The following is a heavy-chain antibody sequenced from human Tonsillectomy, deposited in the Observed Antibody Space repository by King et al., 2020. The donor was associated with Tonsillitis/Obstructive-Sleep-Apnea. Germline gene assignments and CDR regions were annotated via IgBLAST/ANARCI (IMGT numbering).Heavy chain of an antibody. Sequence: VQLVESGAEVKKPGASMKVSCKASGYTFTSYYMHWVRQAPGQGLEWMGIINPLGGSTSYAQRFQGRVTMTRDTSTSTVYMELSSLRSEDTAIYYCARDQGSRWEEGMDVWGQGTTVTVSS. CDR2: INPLGGST. CDR3: ARDQGSRWEEGMDV. V-gene: IGHV1-46*01. D-gene: IGHD6-13*01. J-gene: IGHJ6*02. CDR1: GYTFTSYY.